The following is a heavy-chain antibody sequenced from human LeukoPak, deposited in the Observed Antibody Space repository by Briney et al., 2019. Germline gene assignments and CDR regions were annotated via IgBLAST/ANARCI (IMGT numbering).Heavy chain of an antibody. J-gene: IGHJ6*02. V-gene: IGHV3-30-3*01. CDR3: ARGSSGWYLDYYYGMDV. D-gene: IGHD6-19*01. Sequence: GGSLRLSCAASGFTFSSYATHWVRQAPGKGLEWVAVISYDGSNKYYADSVKGRFTISRDNSKNTLYLQMNSLRAEDTAVYYCARGSSGWYLDYYYGMDVWGQGTTVTVSS. CDR2: ISYDGSNK. CDR1: GFTFSSYA.